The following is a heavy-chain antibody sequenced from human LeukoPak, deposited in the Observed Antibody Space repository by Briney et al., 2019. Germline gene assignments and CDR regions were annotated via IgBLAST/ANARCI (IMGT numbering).Heavy chain of an antibody. V-gene: IGHV1-2*02. CDR1: GYTFTGYY. Sequence: ASVKVSCKASGYTFTGYYMHWVRQAPGQGLEWMGWINSNSGGTNYGQRFQGRATMTRDTSISTVYMELSRLTSDDTAVYYCARDCCFGFGELRGMDVWGQGTTVTVSS. J-gene: IGHJ6*02. D-gene: IGHD3-10*01. CDR3: ARDCCFGFGELRGMDV. CDR2: INSNSGGT.